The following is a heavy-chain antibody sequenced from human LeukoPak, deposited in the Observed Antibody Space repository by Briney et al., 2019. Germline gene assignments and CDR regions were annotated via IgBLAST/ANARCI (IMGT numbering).Heavy chain of an antibody. CDR1: GYTLTELS. D-gene: IGHD6-13*01. V-gene: IGHV1-24*01. CDR2: FDPEDGET. Sequence: GASVKVSCKVSGYTLTELSMHWVRQAPGKGLEWMGGFDPEDGETIYAQKFQGRVTMTEDTSTDTAYMELSSLRAEDTAVYYCARVSSSPNWFDPWGQGTLVTVSS. CDR3: ARVSSSPNWFDP. J-gene: IGHJ5*02.